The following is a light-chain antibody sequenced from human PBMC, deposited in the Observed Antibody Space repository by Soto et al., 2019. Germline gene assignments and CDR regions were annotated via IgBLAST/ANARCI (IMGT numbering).Light chain of an antibody. CDR3: QHSGDFRWT. CDR2: GAS. CDR1: QSLTNSR. J-gene: IGKJ1*01. V-gene: IGKV3-20*01. Sequence: EIVLTQSPGTLSLSPGERATLSCRASQSLTNSRLAWYQQKPGQAPKVLIYGASSRATGIPDRFSGRGFGTDFTLTISRLEPEDFAVYYCQHSGDFRWTFGQGTKVEVK.